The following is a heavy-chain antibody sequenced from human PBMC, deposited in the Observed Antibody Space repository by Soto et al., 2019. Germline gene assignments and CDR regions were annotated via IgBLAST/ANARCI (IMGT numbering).Heavy chain of an antibody. D-gene: IGHD3-22*01. CDR3: ASFYDSSGYYYDY. Sequence: PSETLSLTXAVSGGSISSSNWWSWVRQPPGKGLEWIGEIYHSGSTNYNPSLKSRVTISVDKSKNQFSLKLSSVTAADTAVYYCASFYDSSGYYYDYWGQGTLVTVSS. CDR2: IYHSGST. J-gene: IGHJ4*02. V-gene: IGHV4-4*02. CDR1: GGSISSSNW.